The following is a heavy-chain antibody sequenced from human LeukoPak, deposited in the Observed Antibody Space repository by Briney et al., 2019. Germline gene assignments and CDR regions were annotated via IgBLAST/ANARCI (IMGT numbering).Heavy chain of an antibody. V-gene: IGHV3-30*02. Sequence: GGSLRPSCAASGFTFSSYGMHWVRQAPGKGLEWVAFIRYDGSNKYYADSVKGRFTISRDNSKNTLYLKMNSLRGEDTAVYYCARGPSGYHNTGGQATLVTVCS. CDR3: ARGPSGYHNT. CDR1: GFTFSSYG. J-gene: IGHJ4*02. CDR2: IRYDGSNK. D-gene: IGHD5-12*01.